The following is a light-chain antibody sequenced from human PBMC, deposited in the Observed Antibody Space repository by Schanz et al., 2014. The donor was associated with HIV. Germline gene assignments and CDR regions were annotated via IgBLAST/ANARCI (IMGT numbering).Light chain of an antibody. J-gene: IGLJ1*01. CDR2: DVS. CDR1: SSDVGGYHY. Sequence: QSALTQPASVSGSPGQSITISCTGTSSDVGGYHYVSWYQQHPGKAPKLIIYDVSKRPSGVPDRFSGSKSGNTASLTISGLHADDEADYYCCSYAGSYTYVFGTGTKVTVL. CDR3: CSYAGSYTYV. V-gene: IGLV2-11*01.